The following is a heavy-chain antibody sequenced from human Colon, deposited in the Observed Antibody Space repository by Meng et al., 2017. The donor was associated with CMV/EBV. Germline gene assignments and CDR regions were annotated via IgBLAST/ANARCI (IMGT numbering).Heavy chain of an antibody. CDR1: GFNFDIYA. J-gene: IGHJ4*02. V-gene: IGHV3-23*01. D-gene: IGHD3-22*01. CDR2: ITGSADRA. Sequence: GESLKISCATSGFNFDIYAINWVRQAPGKGLEWVSGITGSADRAYYADSVGGRFTTSRDRFNNTVYLQMNSLRVEDTAVYYCAKPHQDYYYDTRGAYGMDVWGQGTLVTVSS. CDR3: AKPHQDYYYDTRGAYGMDV.